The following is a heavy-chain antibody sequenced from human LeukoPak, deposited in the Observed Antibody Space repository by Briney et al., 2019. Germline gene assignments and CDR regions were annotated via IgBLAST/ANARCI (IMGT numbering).Heavy chain of an antibody. J-gene: IGHJ4*02. Sequence: ASVEVSCKASGGTFSSYAISWVRQAPGQELEWMGGIIPIFGTANYAQKFQGRVTITADESTSTAYMELSSLRSEDTAVYYCARGYCSGGSCYNPPLGYWGQGTLVTVSS. CDR1: GGTFSSYA. V-gene: IGHV1-69*13. CDR2: IIPIFGTA. D-gene: IGHD2-15*01. CDR3: ARGYCSGGSCYNPPLGY.